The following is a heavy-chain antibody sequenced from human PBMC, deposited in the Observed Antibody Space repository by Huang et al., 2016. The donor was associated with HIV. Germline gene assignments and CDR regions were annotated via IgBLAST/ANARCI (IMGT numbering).Heavy chain of an antibody. CDR3: ARDGLRGRLMTRSLDY. J-gene: IGHJ4*02. D-gene: IGHD3-10*01. V-gene: IGHV3-48*01. CDR2: ISSGSTTI. CDR1: GFIFNIYS. Sequence: EVQLVESGGDLVQPGGSLRLSCAASGFIFNIYSMNWVRQAPGKGLEWVSDISSGSTTIYYAYSVKGRFTISRDNAKNSLYLQMNSLRAEDTAVYYCARDGLRGRLMTRSLDYWGQGTLVTVSS.